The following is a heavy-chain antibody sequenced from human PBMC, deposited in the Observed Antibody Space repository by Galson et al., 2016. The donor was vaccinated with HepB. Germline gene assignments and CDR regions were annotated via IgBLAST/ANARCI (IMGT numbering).Heavy chain of an antibody. CDR1: GFTFSRSW. CDR3: AREYYRSADY. Sequence: SLRLSCAVSGFTFSRSWMTWVRQIPGTGLEWVANINQDGNEKYYVDSVKGRFTISRDNAKNSLYLPMNTLRAEDTAVYYCAREYYRSADYWGQGTLVTVSS. J-gene: IGHJ4*02. V-gene: IGHV3-7*01. CDR2: INQDGNEK. D-gene: IGHD3-10*01.